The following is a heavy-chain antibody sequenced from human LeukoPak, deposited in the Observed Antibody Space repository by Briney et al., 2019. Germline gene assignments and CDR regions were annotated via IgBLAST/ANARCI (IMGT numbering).Heavy chain of an antibody. CDR2: INPNSGGT. CDR1: GHTFTGYY. Sequence: ASVKVSCMASGHTFTGYYMHWVRQAPGQGLEWMGWINPNSGGTNYAQKFQGRVTMTRDTSISAAYMELSRLRSDDTAVYYCARGPRGIAVAAVDYWGQGTLVTVSS. J-gene: IGHJ4*02. D-gene: IGHD6-19*01. V-gene: IGHV1-2*02. CDR3: ARGPRGIAVAAVDY.